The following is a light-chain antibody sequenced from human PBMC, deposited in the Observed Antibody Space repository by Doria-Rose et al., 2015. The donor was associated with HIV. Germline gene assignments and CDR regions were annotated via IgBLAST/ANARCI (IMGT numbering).Light chain of an antibody. CDR3: QQRAIPLT. V-gene: IGKV3-11*01. CDR2: DAS. J-gene: IGKJ4*01. Sequence: DIVLTQSPVTLSLHPGERAAVSCRASQIVTSSLVWYQQRPGQPPRLLIYDASNRATGVPARFSGSGSGTDFTLTISGPEPEDSAVYYCQQRAIPLTFGGGTKVEIK. CDR1: QIVTSS.